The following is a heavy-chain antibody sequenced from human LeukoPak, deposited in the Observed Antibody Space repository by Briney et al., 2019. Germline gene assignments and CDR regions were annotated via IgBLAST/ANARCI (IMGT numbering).Heavy chain of an antibody. CDR2: IKQDGSEK. Sequence: PGGSLRLSCEASGFTFSSYWMSWVRQAPGKGLEWVANIKQDGSEKYYVDSVKGRFTISRDNAKNSLYLQMNSLRAEDTAVYYCARDGWHYEFDYWGQGTLVTVSS. D-gene: IGHD1-7*01. CDR1: GFTFSSYW. J-gene: IGHJ4*02. CDR3: ARDGWHYEFDY. V-gene: IGHV3-7*01.